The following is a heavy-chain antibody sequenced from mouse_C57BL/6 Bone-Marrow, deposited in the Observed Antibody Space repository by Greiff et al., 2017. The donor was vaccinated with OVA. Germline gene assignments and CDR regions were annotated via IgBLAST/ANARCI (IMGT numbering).Heavy chain of an antibody. CDR1: GYSITSGYY. V-gene: IGHV3-6*01. J-gene: IGHJ1*03. CDR2: ISYDGSN. CDR3: ARDRYYYGSSYWYFDV. Sequence: EVKVEESGPGLVKPSQSLSLTCSVTGYSITSGYYWNWIRQFPGNKLEWMGYISYDGSNNYNPSLKNRISITRDTSKNQFFLKLNSVTTEDTATYYCARDRYYYGSSYWYFDVWGTGTTVTVSS. D-gene: IGHD1-1*01.